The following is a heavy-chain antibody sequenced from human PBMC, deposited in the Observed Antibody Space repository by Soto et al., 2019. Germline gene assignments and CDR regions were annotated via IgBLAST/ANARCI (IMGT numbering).Heavy chain of an antibody. Sequence: SGSLYLTCTVSGDCISISRYYWGWIRQPPGKGLEWIGSIYYSGSTYYNPSLKSRVTISVDTSKNQFSLKLSSVTAADTAVYYCARPIYQLRRTNWFDPWGQGTLVTVSS. D-gene: IGHD2-2*01. CDR2: IYYSGST. CDR1: GDCISISRYY. V-gene: IGHV4-39*01. J-gene: IGHJ5*02. CDR3: ARPIYQLRRTNWFDP.